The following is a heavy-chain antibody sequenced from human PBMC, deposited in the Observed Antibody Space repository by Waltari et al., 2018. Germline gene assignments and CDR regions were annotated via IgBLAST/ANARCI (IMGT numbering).Heavy chain of an antibody. Sequence: QLQLQESGPGLVKPSETLSLTCTVSGGSISSSSYYWGWIRQPPGKGLEWIGSIYYSGRTYYNPSLKSRVTISVDTSKNQFSLKLSSVTAADTAVYYCARLIYDYIWGSYNDAFDIWGQGTMVTVSS. CDR1: GGSISSSSYY. J-gene: IGHJ3*02. CDR3: ARLIYDYIWGSYNDAFDI. D-gene: IGHD3-16*01. CDR2: IYYSGRT. V-gene: IGHV4-39*07.